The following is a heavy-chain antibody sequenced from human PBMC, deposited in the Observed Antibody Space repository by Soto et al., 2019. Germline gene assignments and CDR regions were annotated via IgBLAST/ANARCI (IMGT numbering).Heavy chain of an antibody. V-gene: IGHV1-46*01. CDR1: GYTFTSYY. CDR2: INPSGGST. J-gene: IGHJ5*01. CDR3: AREELQGLAT. D-gene: IGHD1-26*01. Sequence: QVQLVQSGAEVKKPGASVKVSCKASGYTFTSYYMHWVRQAPGQGLEWMGIINPSGGSTSYAQKCQGRVTMPRDTSRSKFDRELGSLRSEDTAVYYFAREELQGLATWGQEPWSPSPQ.